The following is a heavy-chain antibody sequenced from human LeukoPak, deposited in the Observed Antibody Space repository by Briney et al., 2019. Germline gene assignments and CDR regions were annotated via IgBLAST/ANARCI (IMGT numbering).Heavy chain of an antibody. D-gene: IGHD3-3*01. Sequence: SETLSLTCTVSGGSISSYYWGWIRQPPGKGLEWIGYIYTSGSTNYNPSLKSRVTISVDTSKNQFSLKLSSVTAADTAVYYCARHRQVDYDFWSWAFDPWGQGTLVTVSS. CDR3: ARHRQVDYDFWSWAFDP. V-gene: IGHV4-4*09. J-gene: IGHJ5*02. CDR2: IYTSGST. CDR1: GGSISSYY.